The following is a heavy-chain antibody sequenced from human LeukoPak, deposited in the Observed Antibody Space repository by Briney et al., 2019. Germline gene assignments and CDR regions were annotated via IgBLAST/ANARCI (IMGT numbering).Heavy chain of an antibody. J-gene: IGHJ4*02. V-gene: IGHV4-59*08. CDR2: IYYSGST. Sequence: SETLSLTCAVYGGSFSGYYWSWIRQPPGKGLEWIGYIYYSGSTNYNPSLKSRVTISIDTSKNQFSLKLTSVTAADTAVYYCARHQITTVVTGLFDHWGQGTLVTVSS. CDR3: ARHQITTVVTGLFDH. CDR1: GGSFSGYY. D-gene: IGHD4-23*01.